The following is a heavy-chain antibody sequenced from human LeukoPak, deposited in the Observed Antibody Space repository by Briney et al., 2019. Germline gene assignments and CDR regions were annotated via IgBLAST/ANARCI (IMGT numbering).Heavy chain of an antibody. CDR3: ASIPGGFGELLWNGQVIFDY. J-gene: IGHJ4*02. CDR2: ISYDGSNK. Sequence: GGSLRLSCAASGFTFSSYAMHWVRQAPGKGLEGVAVISYDGSNKYYADSVKGRFTISRDNSKNTLYLQMNSLRAEDTAVYYCASIPGGFGELLWNGQVIFDYWGQGTLVTVSS. CDR1: GFTFSSYA. D-gene: IGHD3-10*01. V-gene: IGHV3-30*04.